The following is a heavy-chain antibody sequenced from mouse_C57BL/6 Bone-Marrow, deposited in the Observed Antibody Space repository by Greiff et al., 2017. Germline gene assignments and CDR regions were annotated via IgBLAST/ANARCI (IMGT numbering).Heavy chain of an antibody. CDR3: VRGGSRGNYWYFDV. J-gene: IGHJ1*03. CDR1: GFTFNTYA. V-gene: IGHV10-3*01. D-gene: IGHD1-1*01. Sequence: EVQGVESGGGLVQPKGSLKLSCAASGFTFNTYAMHWVRQAPGKGLEWVARIRSKSSNYATYYADSVKDRFTISRDDSQSMLYLQMNNLKTEDTAMYYCVRGGSRGNYWYFDVWGTGTTVTVSS. CDR2: IRSKSSNYAT.